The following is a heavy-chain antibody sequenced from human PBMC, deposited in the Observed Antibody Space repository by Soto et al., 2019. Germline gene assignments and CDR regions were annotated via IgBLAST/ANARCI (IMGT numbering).Heavy chain of an antibody. J-gene: IGHJ4*02. CDR3: ERASNNREYSYGPDY. CDR1: GGSISSSSYY. V-gene: IGHV4-39*07. Sequence: PSETLSLTCTVSGGSISSSSYYWGWIRQPPGKGLEWIGTIYYSGTTNANPSLKGRVTISVATSKNHFSLKLSSVTAADTAFYYCERASNNREYSYGPDYWGQETLFTVS. CDR2: IYYSGTT. D-gene: IGHD5-18*01.